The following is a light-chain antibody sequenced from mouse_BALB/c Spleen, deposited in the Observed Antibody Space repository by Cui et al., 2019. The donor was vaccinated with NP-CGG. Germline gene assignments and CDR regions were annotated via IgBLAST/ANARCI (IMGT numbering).Light chain of an antibody. J-gene: IGLJ1*01. CDR3: ALWYSNHWV. CDR1: TGAVTTSNY. CDR2: GTN. V-gene: IGLV1*01. Sequence: VGTHESALTTSPGETVTLTCRSSTGAVTTSNYANWVQEKPDHLFTGLIGGTNNRAPGVPARFSGSLIGDKAALTITGSQTEDEAIYFCALWYSNHWVFGGGTKLTVL.